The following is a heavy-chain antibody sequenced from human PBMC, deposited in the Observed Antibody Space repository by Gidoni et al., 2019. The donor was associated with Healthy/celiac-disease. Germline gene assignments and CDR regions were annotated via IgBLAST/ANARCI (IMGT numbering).Heavy chain of an antibody. J-gene: IGHJ4*02. V-gene: IGHV1-69*01. CDR3: ARDWEYSYGRGFDY. D-gene: IGHD5-18*01. Sequence: QVQLVQSGAEVQKPGSSVKVSCKASEGTFSSSAISGVRQAPGQGLEWMGGIISIFGKANYAQKFQGRVTITADESTSTAYMELSSLRAEDTAVYYCARDWEYSYGRGFDYWGQGTLVTVSS. CDR1: EGTFSSSA. CDR2: IISIFGKA.